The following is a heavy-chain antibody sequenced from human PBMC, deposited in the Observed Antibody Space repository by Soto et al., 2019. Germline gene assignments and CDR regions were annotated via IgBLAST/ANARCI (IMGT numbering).Heavy chain of an antibody. J-gene: IGHJ4*02. Sequence: GGSLRLSFAASGCVDIGDRRTWVRQAPGKGLEWVSTISGSGGSTYYADSVKGRFTISRDNSKNTLYLQMNSLRAEDTAVYYCAKALREYSSSRGALSDWGQGTLVTVSS. CDR3: AKALREYSSSRGALSD. CDR2: ISGSGGST. CDR1: GCVDIGDR. D-gene: IGHD6-6*01. V-gene: IGHV3-23*01.